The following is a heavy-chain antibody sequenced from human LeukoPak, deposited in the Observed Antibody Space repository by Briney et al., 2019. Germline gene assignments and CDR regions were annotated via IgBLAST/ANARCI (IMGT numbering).Heavy chain of an antibody. V-gene: IGHV3-48*02. Sequence: GGSLRLSCAASGFTFSSYSMNWVRQAPGKGLEWVSYISSSSSTIYYADSVKGRFTISRGNAKNSLYLQMNSLRDEDTAVYYCARALPTVIVATINYMDVWGKGTTVTVSS. J-gene: IGHJ6*03. CDR1: GFTFSSYS. CDR2: ISSSSSTI. D-gene: IGHD5-12*01. CDR3: ARALPTVIVATINYMDV.